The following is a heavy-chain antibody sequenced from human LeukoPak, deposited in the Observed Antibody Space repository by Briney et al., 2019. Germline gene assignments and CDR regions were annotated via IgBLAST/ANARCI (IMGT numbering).Heavy chain of an antibody. V-gene: IGHV4-59*08. CDR1: GGSISSYY. D-gene: IGHD6-13*01. CDR2: IYYSGST. J-gene: IGHJ4*02. CDR3: ARQVLRYSSSWYRYYFDY. Sequence: SETLSLTCTVSGGSISSYYRSWIRQPPGKGLEWIGYIYYSGSTNYSPSLKSRVTISVDTSKNQFSLKLSSVTAADTAVYYCARQVLRYSSSWYRYYFDYWGQGTLVTVSS.